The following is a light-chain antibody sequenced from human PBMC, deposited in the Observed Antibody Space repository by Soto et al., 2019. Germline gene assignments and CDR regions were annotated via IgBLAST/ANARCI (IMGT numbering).Light chain of an antibody. CDR3: PSYAGPYTFVN. CDR1: SSDVGGYNY. V-gene: IGLV2-11*01. CDR2: DVT. J-gene: IGLJ2*01. Sequence: QSVLTQPRSVSGSPGQSVTISCTGTSSDVGGYNYVSWYQQHPDTAPKLLIYDVTKRPSGVPDRFSGSKSGNTASLTISGLHADDEAEYFCPSYAGPYTFVNFGGGTKLTVL.